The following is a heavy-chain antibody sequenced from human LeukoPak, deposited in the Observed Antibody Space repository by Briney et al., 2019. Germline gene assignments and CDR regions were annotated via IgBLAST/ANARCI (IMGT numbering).Heavy chain of an antibody. Sequence: GASVKVSCKASGGTFSSYAISWVRQAPGQGLEWMGGIIPIFGTANYAQKFQGRVTITADESTSTAYMELSSLRSEDTAVYYCARGEPRIVVVPAAILYYGMDVWAKGPRSPSP. J-gene: IGHJ6*02. V-gene: IGHV1-69*13. CDR1: GGTFSSYA. D-gene: IGHD2-2*01. CDR3: ARGEPRIVVVPAAILYYGMDV. CDR2: IIPIFGTA.